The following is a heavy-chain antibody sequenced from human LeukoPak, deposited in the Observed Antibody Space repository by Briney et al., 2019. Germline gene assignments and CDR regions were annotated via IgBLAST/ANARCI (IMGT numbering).Heavy chain of an antibody. CDR1: GGSISSYY. J-gene: IGHJ5*02. CDR3: ARTNYYDYVWGSYRTDWFVP. V-gene: IGHV4-59*01. D-gene: IGHD3-16*02. Sequence: SSETLSLTCTVSGGSISSYYWSWIRQPPGKGLEWIGYIYYSVSTNYNPSLKSRVTISVDTSKNQFSLKLSSVTAADTAVYYCARTNYYDYVWGSYRTDWFVPWGQGTLVTASS. CDR2: IYYSVST.